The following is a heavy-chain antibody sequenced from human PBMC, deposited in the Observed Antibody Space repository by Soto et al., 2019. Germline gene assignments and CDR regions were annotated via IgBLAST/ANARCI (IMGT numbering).Heavy chain of an antibody. CDR1: GGSISSGDYY. CDR3: ARTYYDFWSGYWRWFDP. Sequence: SETLSLTCTVSGGSISSGDYYWSWIRQPPGKGLEWIGYIYYSGSTNYNPSLKSRVTISIDTSKNQFSLKLSSVTAADTAVYYCARTYYDFWSGYWRWFDPWGQGTLVTVS. J-gene: IGHJ5*02. D-gene: IGHD3-3*01. CDR2: IYYSGST. V-gene: IGHV4-61*08.